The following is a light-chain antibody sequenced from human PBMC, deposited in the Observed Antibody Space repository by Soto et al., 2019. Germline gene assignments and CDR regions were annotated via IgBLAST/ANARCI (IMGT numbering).Light chain of an antibody. Sequence: EIVLTQSPGTLSLSPGERATLSCRASQTVRTNYLAWFQHKPAQAPRLLIYGASSRATGIPDRFSGSGSGTDFTLTINRLEPEVFAVYFCQQYSDSPLTFGGGTKVEIK. CDR2: GAS. V-gene: IGKV3-20*01. J-gene: IGKJ4*01. CDR3: QQYSDSPLT. CDR1: QTVRTNY.